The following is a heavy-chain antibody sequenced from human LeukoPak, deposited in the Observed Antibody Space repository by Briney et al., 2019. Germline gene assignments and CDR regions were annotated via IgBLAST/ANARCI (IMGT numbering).Heavy chain of an antibody. Sequence: GWTRRLSCAASGVTFISYAMHCVLKAQGKGLEWVAVISYDGSNKYYADSVKGRFTISRDNSKNTLYLQMNSLRAEDTAVYYCARDRRELSDYYYYGMDVWGQGTTVTVSS. CDR1: GVTFISYA. V-gene: IGHV3-30*04. CDR2: ISYDGSNK. J-gene: IGHJ6*02. CDR3: ARDRRELSDYYYYGMDV. D-gene: IGHD2-15*01.